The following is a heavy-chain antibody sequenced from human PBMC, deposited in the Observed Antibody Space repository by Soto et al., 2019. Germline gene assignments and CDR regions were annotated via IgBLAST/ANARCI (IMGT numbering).Heavy chain of an antibody. D-gene: IGHD1-20*01. J-gene: IGHJ4*02. CDR3: AKVSRPSRISTPDFDY. Sequence: PGGSLRLSCAASGFTLSRYLIHWVRQAPGKGLEWLAVTSYDGNTQYYGDSVKGRFIVSRDNSKNTLYMQMNYLRAEDTAVYYCAKVSRPSRISTPDFDYWGQGT. CDR1: GFTLSRYL. V-gene: IGHV3-30-3*01. CDR2: TSYDGNTQ.